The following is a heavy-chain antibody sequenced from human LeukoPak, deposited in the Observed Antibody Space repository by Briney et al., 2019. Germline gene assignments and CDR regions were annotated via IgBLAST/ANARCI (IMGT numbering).Heavy chain of an antibody. CDR1: GFTFSSYA. J-gene: IGHJ4*02. V-gene: IGHV3-23*01. CDR2: ISGSGVST. D-gene: IGHD1-14*01. Sequence: GGSLRLSCAASGFTFSSYAMSWVRRAPGKGLEWVSAISGSGVSTYYADSVKGRFTISRDDSQNTLALQMNSLRAEDTAVYYCAKKSGNLYYFDYWGQGTLVTVSS. CDR3: AKKSGNLYYFDY.